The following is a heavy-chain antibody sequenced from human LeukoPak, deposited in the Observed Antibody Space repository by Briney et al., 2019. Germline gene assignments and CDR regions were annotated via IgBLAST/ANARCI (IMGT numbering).Heavy chain of an antibody. Sequence: PSETLSLTCAVYGGSFSGYYWSWIRQPPGMGLEWIGNIHPSGSSNYNPSLKSRVTISVDTSKNQFSLRLSSVTAADTAVYYCARLWMGYYFDYWGQGTQVTDSS. V-gene: IGHV4-4*09. D-gene: IGHD5-12*01. CDR2: IHPSGSS. CDR1: GGSFSGYY. J-gene: IGHJ4*02. CDR3: ARLWMGYYFDY.